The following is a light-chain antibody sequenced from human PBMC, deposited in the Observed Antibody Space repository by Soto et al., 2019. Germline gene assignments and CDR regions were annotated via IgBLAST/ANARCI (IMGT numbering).Light chain of an antibody. CDR3: QQYGSSPT. CDR1: QSVSSSY. J-gene: IGKJ4*01. V-gene: IGKV3-20*01. Sequence: ELVLTQSPGTLSLSPGEIATLSCRASQSVSSSYLAWYQQTPGQAPRLLIYGASSRATGIPDRFSGSGSGTDFTLTISRLEPEDFAVYDCQQYGSSPTFGGGTKVDIK. CDR2: GAS.